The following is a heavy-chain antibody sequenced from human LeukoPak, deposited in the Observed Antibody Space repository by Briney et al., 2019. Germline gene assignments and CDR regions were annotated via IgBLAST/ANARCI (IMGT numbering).Heavy chain of an antibody. CDR1: GGSFSGYY. D-gene: IGHD3-10*01. Sequence: PSETLPLTCAVYGGSFSGYYWSWIRQPPGKGLEWIGEINHSGSTNYNPSLKSRVTISVDTSKNQFSLKLSSVTAADTAVYYCARAAVRGVIITLPYYFDYWGQGTLVTVSS. CDR2: INHSGST. CDR3: ARAAVRGVIITLPYYFDY. J-gene: IGHJ4*02. V-gene: IGHV4-34*01.